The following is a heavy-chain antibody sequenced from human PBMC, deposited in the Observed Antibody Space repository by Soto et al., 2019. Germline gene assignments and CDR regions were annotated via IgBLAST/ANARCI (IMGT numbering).Heavy chain of an antibody. D-gene: IGHD3-3*01. CDR1: GYTFTSYD. CDR2: MNPNSGNT. CDR3: ARGHYYDFWSGYFHAAHDAFDI. J-gene: IGHJ3*02. Sequence: ASVKVSCKASGYTFTSYDINWVRQATGQGLEWMGWMNPNSGNTGYAQKFQGRVTMTRNTSISTAYMELSSLRSEDTAVYYCARGHYYDFWSGYFHAAHDAFDIWGQGTMVTVSS. V-gene: IGHV1-8*01.